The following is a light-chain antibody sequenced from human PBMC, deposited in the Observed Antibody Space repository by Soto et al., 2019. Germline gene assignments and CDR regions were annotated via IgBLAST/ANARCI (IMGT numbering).Light chain of an antibody. Sequence: QSALTQPASVSGSPGQSITVSCTGTSSDVGGYNYVSWYQQHPGKAPKVMIYDVGKRPSGVSNRFSGSKSGNTASLTISGLQAEDEADYYCNSYTSSSTLPYVFGTGTKLTVL. J-gene: IGLJ1*01. V-gene: IGLV2-14*01. CDR2: DVG. CDR3: NSYTSSSTLPYV. CDR1: SSDVGGYNY.